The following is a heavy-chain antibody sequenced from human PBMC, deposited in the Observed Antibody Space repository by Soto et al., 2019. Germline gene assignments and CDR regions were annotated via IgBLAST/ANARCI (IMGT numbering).Heavy chain of an antibody. V-gene: IGHV3-23*01. D-gene: IGHD2-2*01. Sequence: EVQLLESGGGLVQPGGSLRLSCAASGFTFSSYAMSWVRQAPGKGLEWFSAITDSGGDTYHADSVKGRFTISRDNTKNTLSPQMNSLRAEDTAVYYCAKGSTSSRPYYFDYWGQGTLVTVSS. CDR2: ITDSGGDT. CDR1: GFTFSSYA. CDR3: AKGSTSSRPYYFDY. J-gene: IGHJ4*02.